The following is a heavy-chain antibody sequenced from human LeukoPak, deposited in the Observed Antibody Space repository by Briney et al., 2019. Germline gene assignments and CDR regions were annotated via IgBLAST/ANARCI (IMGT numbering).Heavy chain of an antibody. CDR1: GFTFSSYW. J-gene: IGHJ4*02. Sequence: PGGSLRLSCAASGFTFSSYWMSWVRQAPGKGLEWVANIKQDGSEKYYVDSVKGRFTISRDNAKNSLYLQMNSLRAEDTAVYYCARDGSWLSGSYGDYWGQGTLVTVSS. CDR2: IKQDGSEK. CDR3: ARDGSWLSGSYGDY. V-gene: IGHV3-7*01. D-gene: IGHD1-26*01.